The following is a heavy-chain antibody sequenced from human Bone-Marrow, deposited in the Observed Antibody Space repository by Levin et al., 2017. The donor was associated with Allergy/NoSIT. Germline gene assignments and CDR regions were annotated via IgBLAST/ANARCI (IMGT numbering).Heavy chain of an antibody. CDR1: GYTFTSYY. J-gene: IGHJ5*02. CDR2: INPSGGST. CDR3: AVDCSSTSCLSNP. V-gene: IGHV1-46*01. Sequence: GESLKISCKASGYTFTSYYMHWVRQAPGQGLEWMGIINPSGGSTSYAQKFQGRVTMTRDTSTSTVYMELSSLRSEDTAVYYCAVDCSSTSCLSNPWGQGTLVTVSS. D-gene: IGHD2-2*01.